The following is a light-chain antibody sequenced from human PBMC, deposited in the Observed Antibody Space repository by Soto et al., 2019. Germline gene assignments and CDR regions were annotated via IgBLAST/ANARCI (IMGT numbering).Light chain of an antibody. CDR2: GAS. J-gene: IGKJ1*01. V-gene: IGKV3-20*01. Sequence: EIMLKKSPGTLSLSPGERATLSCRASQSVSGSYLAWYQQKPGQAPRLLIYGASSRATGIPDRFSGSGSGTDFTLTISRLEPEDFAVYYCHQYVSSWTFGQGTKVDI. CDR1: QSVSGSY. CDR3: HQYVSSWT.